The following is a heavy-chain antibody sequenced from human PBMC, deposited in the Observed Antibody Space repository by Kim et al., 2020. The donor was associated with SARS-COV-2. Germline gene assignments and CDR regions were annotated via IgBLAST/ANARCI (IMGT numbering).Heavy chain of an antibody. CDR2: IITYNGQT. Sequence: ASVKVSCETSGYVFTDYNVNWIRQAPGQGLEWMGRIITYNGQTQYAQTVQGRVAMTTDSSRRTVYLEVTSLRFDDTAVYYCARGSKKLNSLANALDFWGQGARGTVS. J-gene: IGHJ4*02. CDR1: GYVFTDYN. CDR3: ARGSKKLNSLANALDF. D-gene: IGHD1-7*01. V-gene: IGHV1-18*01.